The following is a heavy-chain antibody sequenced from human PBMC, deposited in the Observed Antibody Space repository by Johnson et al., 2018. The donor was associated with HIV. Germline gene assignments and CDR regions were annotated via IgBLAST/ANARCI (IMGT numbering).Heavy chain of an antibody. CDR1: GFNVSSNY. J-gene: IGHJ3*02. CDR2: IYSGGTT. Sequence: VQLVESGGGLIQPGGSLRLSCAASGFNVSSNYMSWVRQAPGKGLECISVIYSGGTTYYADSVKGRFPISRDNSKNMLYLQMNSLRPDDTAVYYCARDGRDLATRGGFDIWGPGTVVTVSS. V-gene: IGHV3-66*03. CDR3: ARDGRDLATRGGFDI. D-gene: IGHD5-24*01.